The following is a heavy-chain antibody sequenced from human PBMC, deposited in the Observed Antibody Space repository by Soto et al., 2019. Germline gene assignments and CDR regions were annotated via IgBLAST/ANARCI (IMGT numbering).Heavy chain of an antibody. D-gene: IGHD1-26*01. V-gene: IGHV3-30-3*01. J-gene: IGHJ6*02. CDR3: ARKISGTDGMDV. CDR2: ISYDGSNK. CDR1: GFTFSSYA. Sequence: QVQLVESGGGVVQPGRSLRLSCAASGFTFSSYAMHWVRQAPGKGLEWVAGISYDGSNKYYADSVKGRFTISRDNSKNTLYLQMNSLRAEDTAVYYCARKISGTDGMDVWGQGTTVTVSS.